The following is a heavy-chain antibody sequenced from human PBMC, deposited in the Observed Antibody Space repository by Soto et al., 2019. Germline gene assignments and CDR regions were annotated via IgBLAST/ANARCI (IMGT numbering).Heavy chain of an antibody. CDR1: GFAFSTYG. CDR3: ARDSKLRYFDWSLPDH. J-gene: IGHJ4*02. Sequence: QVQLVESGGGVVQPGRSLRLSCAASGFAFSTYGMHWVRQAPGKGLEWVAGISLDESNKFYVDSVKGRFTISRDNSKNTLYLQMNSLRADDTAVYYCARDSKLRYFDWSLPDHWGQGTLVTVSS. CDR2: ISLDESNK. V-gene: IGHV3-30*03. D-gene: IGHD3-9*01.